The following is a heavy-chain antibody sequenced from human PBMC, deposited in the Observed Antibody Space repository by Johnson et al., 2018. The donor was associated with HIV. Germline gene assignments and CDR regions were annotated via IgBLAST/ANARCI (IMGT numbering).Heavy chain of an antibody. CDR3: AKDATRQDGTGAFDI. CDR2: IRYDGSNK. CDR1: GFTFSDSY. J-gene: IGHJ3*02. V-gene: IGHV3-30*02. D-gene: IGHD3-10*01. Sequence: QVQLVESGGGLVKPGGSLRLSCAASGFTFSDSYMSWIRQAPGKGLEWVAFIRYDGSNKYYADSVKGRFTISRDNSKNTLYLQMNSLGAEDTAVYYCAKDATRQDGTGAFDIWGQGTMVTVSS.